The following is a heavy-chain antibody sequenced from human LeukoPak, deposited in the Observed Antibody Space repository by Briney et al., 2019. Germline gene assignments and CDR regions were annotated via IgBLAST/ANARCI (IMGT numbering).Heavy chain of an antibody. V-gene: IGHV1-18*01. CDR1: GGTFSNYA. D-gene: IGHD6-13*01. Sequence: ASVKVSCKVSGGTFSNYAINWVRQAPGQGLEWMGWISAYNGNTNYAQKLQGRVTMTTDTSTSTAYMELRSLRSDDTAVYYCARGIAAADDFDYWGQGTLVTVSS. J-gene: IGHJ4*02. CDR2: ISAYNGNT. CDR3: ARGIAAADDFDY.